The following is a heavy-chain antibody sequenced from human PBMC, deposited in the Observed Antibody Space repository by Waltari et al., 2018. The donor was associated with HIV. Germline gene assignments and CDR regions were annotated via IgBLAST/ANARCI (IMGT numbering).Heavy chain of an antibody. CDR2: IYYSGST. CDR3: ARAADGYPLNRFDP. V-gene: IGHV4-30-4*01. CDR1: GGSISSGDYY. J-gene: IGHJ5*02. Sequence: QVQLQESGPGLVKPSQTLSLTCTVSGGSISSGDYYWSWIRQPPGKGLEWMEYIYYSGSTYYNPYLKSRVTISVDTSKNQFSLKLSAVTAADTAVYYCARAADGYPLNRFDPWGQGTLVTVSS. D-gene: IGHD5-18*01.